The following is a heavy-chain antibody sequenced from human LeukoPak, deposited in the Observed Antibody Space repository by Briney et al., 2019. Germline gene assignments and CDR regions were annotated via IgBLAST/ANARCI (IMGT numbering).Heavy chain of an antibody. CDR3: AREIFWSGIDY. Sequence: GGSLRLSCAASGFTFSSYWMHWVRQAPGKGLVWVSRINSDGSSTSYADSVKGRFTISRDNAKNTLYLQMNSLRAEDTAVYYCAREIFWSGIDYWGQGTLVTASS. J-gene: IGHJ4*02. D-gene: IGHD3-3*01. CDR1: GFTFSSYW. CDR2: INSDGSST. V-gene: IGHV3-74*01.